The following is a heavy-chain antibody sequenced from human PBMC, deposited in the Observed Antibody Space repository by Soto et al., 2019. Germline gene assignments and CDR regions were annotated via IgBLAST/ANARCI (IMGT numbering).Heavy chain of an antibody. D-gene: IGHD1-26*01. V-gene: IGHV4-39*01. J-gene: IGHJ3*02. CDR2: IYYSGST. CDR1: GGSISSSSYY. CDR3: ARPGESGRLDAFDI. Sequence: QLQLQESGPGLVKPSETLSLTCTVSGGSISSSSYYWGWIRQPPGKGLEWIGSIYYSGSTYYNPSLKSRVTISVDTSKNQFSLKLSSVTAADTAVYYCARPGESGRLDAFDIWGQGTMVTVSS.